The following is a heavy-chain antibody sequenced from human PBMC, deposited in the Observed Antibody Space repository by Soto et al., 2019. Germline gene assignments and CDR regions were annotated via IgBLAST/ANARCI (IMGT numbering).Heavy chain of an antibody. J-gene: IGHJ6*02. CDR2: IDWDNDK. Sequence: SGPTLVNPTQTLTLTCTFSGFELSLSADGTRVSWIRQPPGKALEWLARIDWDNDKFYSTSLKTRLTISKDTSKNQVVLTMTNMDPVDTATYYCARTARRDGYNYGMDVWGQGTLVTVSS. V-gene: IGHV2-70*04. CDR3: ARTARRDGYNYGMDV. CDR1: GFELSLSADGTR. D-gene: IGHD2-21*01.